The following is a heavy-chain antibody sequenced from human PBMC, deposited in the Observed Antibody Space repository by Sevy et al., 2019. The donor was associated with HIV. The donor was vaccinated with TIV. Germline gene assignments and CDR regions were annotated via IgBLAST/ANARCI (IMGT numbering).Heavy chain of an antibody. Sequence: ASVNVSCKVSGYTLIQISMHWVRQAPGRGLEWMGSFYPEDGETIYAQKFQGRLTMTEDTSTDTAYMEMSSLKSEDTALYYCAATKDYYESSGDPFDYWGQGTLVTVSS. D-gene: IGHD3-22*01. V-gene: IGHV1-24*01. CDR3: AATKDYYESSGDPFDY. J-gene: IGHJ4*02. CDR2: FYPEDGET. CDR1: GYTLIQIS.